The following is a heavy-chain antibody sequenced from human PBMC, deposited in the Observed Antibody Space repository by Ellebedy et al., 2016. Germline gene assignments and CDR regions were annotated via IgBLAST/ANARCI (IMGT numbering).Heavy chain of an antibody. J-gene: IGHJ5*02. CDR2: INHSGST. V-gene: IGHV4-34*01. CDR3: ARGYTSWWFDP. CDR1: GGSFSGYY. Sequence: SETLSLXXAVYGGSFSGYYWSWIRQPPGKGLEWIGEINHSGSTNYNPSLKSRVTISVDTSKNQFSLKLSSVTAADTAVYYCARGYTSWWFDPWGQGTLVTVSS. D-gene: IGHD2-2*01.